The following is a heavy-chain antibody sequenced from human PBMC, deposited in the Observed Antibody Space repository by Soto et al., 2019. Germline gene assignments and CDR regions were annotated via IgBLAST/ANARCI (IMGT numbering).Heavy chain of an antibody. V-gene: IGHV3-23*01. Sequence: EVQLLESGGGLVQPGGSLRLSCAASGFTFSNYAMNWVRQAPGKGLEWVSVISGSGGSTYYADSVKGRFTISRDNSKNPLSLQRNSLRAEDTAVYYCAKRAAGTYFDYWGQGTLVTVSS. CDR3: AKRAAGTYFDY. CDR1: GFTFSNYA. CDR2: ISGSGGST. D-gene: IGHD1-7*01. J-gene: IGHJ4*02.